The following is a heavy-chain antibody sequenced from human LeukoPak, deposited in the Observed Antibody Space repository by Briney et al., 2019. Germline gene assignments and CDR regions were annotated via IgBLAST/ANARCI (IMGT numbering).Heavy chain of an antibody. J-gene: IGHJ3*02. CDR3: ARHEEGFDI. CDR1: SGTISSSSYF. V-gene: IGHV4-39*01. CDR2: IYYTGST. Sequence: PSETLSLTCTVSSGTISSSSYFWGWIRQPPGNGLEWIGNIYYTGSTHYNPSLKSRLTISVDTSKNQFSLKLSSVTAADTAVYYCARHEEGFDIWGQGTMVTVSS.